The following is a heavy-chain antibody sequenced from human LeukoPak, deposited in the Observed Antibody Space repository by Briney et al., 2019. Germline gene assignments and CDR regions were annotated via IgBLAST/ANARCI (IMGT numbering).Heavy chain of an antibody. V-gene: IGHV3-7*01. Sequence: GWSLRLSCTASGFTFNSYWMTWVRQAPGKGLEWVANTNQHGTQNYYVDSVKGRFTISRDNAENSLYLQMSSLRDEDTVVYYCARNVNAFDIWGRGTMVTVSS. CDR1: GFTFNSYW. CDR3: ARNVNAFDI. J-gene: IGHJ3*02. CDR2: TNQHGTQN.